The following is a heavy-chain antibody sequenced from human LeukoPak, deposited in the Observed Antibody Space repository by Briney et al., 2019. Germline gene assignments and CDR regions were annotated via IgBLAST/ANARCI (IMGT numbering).Heavy chain of an antibody. V-gene: IGHV3-48*01. CDR2: IRISSGNT. Sequence: GGSLRLSCAASGFTFSSYSMNWVRQAPGKGLEWISYIRISSGNTKYADSVKGRFTISGDKAKNSVYLQMNSLRVEDTAVYYCARDTKYAFDNWGQGTLATVSS. J-gene: IGHJ4*02. CDR1: GFTFSSYS. D-gene: IGHD2-2*01. CDR3: ARDTKYAFDN.